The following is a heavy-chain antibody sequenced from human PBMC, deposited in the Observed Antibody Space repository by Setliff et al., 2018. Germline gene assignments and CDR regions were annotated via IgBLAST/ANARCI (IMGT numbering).Heavy chain of an antibody. Sequence: GGSLRLSCAASGFTFSDYYMSWIRQAPGKGLEWVSYISSSGSTIYYADSVKGRFTISRDNAKNSLYLQMNSLRAEDTAVYSCARDYYDSSGYYDYFDYWGQGTLVTVSS. J-gene: IGHJ4*02. D-gene: IGHD3-22*01. V-gene: IGHV3-11*04. CDR1: GFTFSDYY. CDR2: ISSSGSTI. CDR3: ARDYYDSSGYYDYFDY.